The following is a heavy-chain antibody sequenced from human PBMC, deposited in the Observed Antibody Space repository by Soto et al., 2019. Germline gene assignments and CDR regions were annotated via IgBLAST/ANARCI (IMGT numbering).Heavy chain of an antibody. V-gene: IGHV1-58*01. CDR3: AACSGGSCYSSEPDAFDI. Sequence: GASVKVSCKASGFTFTSSAVQWVRQARGQRLEWIGWIVGGSGNTNYAQKFQERVTITRDMSTSTAYMELSSLRSEDTAVYYCAACSGGSCYSSEPDAFDIWGQGTMVTVSS. CDR2: IVGGSGNT. CDR1: GFTFTSSA. D-gene: IGHD2-15*01. J-gene: IGHJ3*02.